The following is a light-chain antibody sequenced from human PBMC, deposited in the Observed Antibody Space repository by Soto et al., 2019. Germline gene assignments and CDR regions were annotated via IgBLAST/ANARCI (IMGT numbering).Light chain of an antibody. V-gene: IGKV1-33*01. CDR2: AAS. CDR3: QHYDNFPPLRT. Sequence: DIQMTQSPSSLSASVGDRVTITCQASEDINNNLNWYQKKPGEAPKLLIYAASNSQAGVPSRFSGSGSGTHYTFTISSLQPDDTATYYCQHYDNFPPLRTFGGWTKVDIK. CDR1: EDINNN. J-gene: IGKJ4*01.